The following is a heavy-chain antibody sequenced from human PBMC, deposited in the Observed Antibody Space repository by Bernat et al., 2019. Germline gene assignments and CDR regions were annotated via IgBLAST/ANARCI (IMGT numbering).Heavy chain of an antibody. CDR1: GFSFNAYS. Sequence: EVQLVESGGGLVQPGGSLRLSCVASGFSFNAYSMNWVRQDPGKGLEWVAYISSGSTTISYADSVKGRFTISRDNGKNSLFLQMNSLRAEDTAVYYCARAWGVVPREGVDYWGQGTLVTVSS. V-gene: IGHV3-48*01. D-gene: IGHD2-15*01. CDR3: ARAWGVVPREGVDY. J-gene: IGHJ4*02. CDR2: ISSGSTTI.